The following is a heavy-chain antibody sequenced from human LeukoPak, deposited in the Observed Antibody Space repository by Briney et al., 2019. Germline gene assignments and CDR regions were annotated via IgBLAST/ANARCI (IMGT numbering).Heavy chain of an antibody. V-gene: IGHV3-66*04. Sequence: GGSLRLSCAASGFTVSSNYMSWVRQAPGKGLEWVSVIYSGGSTYYADSVKGRFTISRDNSKNTLYLQMNSLRAEDTAVYYCASHDYYDSSVPDYWGQGTLVTVSS. CDR2: IYSGGST. CDR1: GFTVSSNY. D-gene: IGHD3-22*01. J-gene: IGHJ4*02. CDR3: ASHDYYDSSVPDY.